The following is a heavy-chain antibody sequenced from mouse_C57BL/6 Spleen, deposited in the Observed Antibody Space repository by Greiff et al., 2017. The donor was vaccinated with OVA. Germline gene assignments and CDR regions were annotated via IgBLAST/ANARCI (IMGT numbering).Heavy chain of an antibody. V-gene: IGHV5-6*01. Sequence: EVHLVESGADLVKPGGSLTLSCAASGFTFSCYVLSWVRQTPDKRLEWVATISSGHSYTYYPDRVQGRFTFTIDNAKNTLYQQMSSLKSEDTAMYYCARRSTVVATSYYCDDWGKGTTLTVSS. J-gene: IGHJ2*01. CDR2: ISSGHSYT. CDR1: GFTFSCYV. D-gene: IGHD1-1*01. CDR3: ARRSTVVATSYYCDD.